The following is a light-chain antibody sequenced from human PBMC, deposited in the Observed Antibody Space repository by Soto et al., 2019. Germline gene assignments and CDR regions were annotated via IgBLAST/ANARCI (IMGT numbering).Light chain of an antibody. Sequence: IPMWLSKDTLSVASGEIVNLCFRASQSVSSNLAWYQQKPGQAPRLLIYGASTRATGFPARFSGRGTGTEYTRTISSLQSEDFAVNYCQQYKDGPETFGEGTKVDIK. CDR1: QSVSSN. J-gene: IGKJ1*01. V-gene: IGKV3-15*01. CDR3: QQYKDGPET. CDR2: GAS.